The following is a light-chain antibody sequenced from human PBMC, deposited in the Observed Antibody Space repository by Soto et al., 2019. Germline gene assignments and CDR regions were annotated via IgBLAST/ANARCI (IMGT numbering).Light chain of an antibody. V-gene: IGLV1-47*01. CDR2: RNY. J-gene: IGLJ2*01. CDR3: AALDDSLSGVV. Sequence: QSVLTQPPSASGTPGQGVTISCSGSSSNIGSNHVYWYQQLPGTAPQLLIYRNYERPSGVPGRFSGSTSGTSASLAISGLRSEDEADYYCAALDDSLSGVVFGGGTELTVL. CDR1: SSNIGSNH.